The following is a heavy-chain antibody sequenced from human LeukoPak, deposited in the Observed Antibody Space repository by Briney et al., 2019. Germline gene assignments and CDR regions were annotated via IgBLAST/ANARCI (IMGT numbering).Heavy chain of an antibody. CDR3: AKGGDDYYYYFYYGMDV. CDR1: GFTFSSSA. V-gene: IGHV3-23*01. J-gene: IGHJ6*02. Sequence: PGGSLRLSCAASGFTFSSSAMSWVRQVPGKGLEWVSGISASGGSTSYADSVRGRFTISRDNSKNTLYVQMNSLRAEDTAVYYCAKGGDDYYYYFYYGMDVWGQGTTVTVSS. D-gene: IGHD1-26*01. CDR2: ISASGGST.